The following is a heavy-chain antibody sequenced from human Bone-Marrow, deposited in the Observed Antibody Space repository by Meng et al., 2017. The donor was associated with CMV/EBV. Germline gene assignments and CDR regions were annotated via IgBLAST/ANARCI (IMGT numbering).Heavy chain of an antibody. Sequence: LSLTCAASGFTFSSYGMHWVRQAPGKGLEWVAVIWYDGSNKYYADSVKGRFTISRDNSKNTLYLQMNSLRAEDTAVYYCARDDYRGLLEWSPLDYWGQGTLVTVSS. CDR1: GFTFSSYG. CDR2: IWYDGSNK. D-gene: IGHD3-3*01. V-gene: IGHV3-33*01. CDR3: ARDDYRGLLEWSPLDY. J-gene: IGHJ4*02.